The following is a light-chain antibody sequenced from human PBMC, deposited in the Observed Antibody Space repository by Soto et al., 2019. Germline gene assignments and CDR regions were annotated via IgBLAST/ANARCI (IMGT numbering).Light chain of an antibody. CDR2: AAS. Sequence: DSKIIQSPASVSAYVGDRVTITCRASQVISSWLAWYQQKPGKAPKLLIYAASSLQSGVPSRFSGSGSGTDFTLTISSLQPEDFATYYCQQSYSTPITFGQGTRLEIK. CDR1: QVISSW. V-gene: IGKV1-12*01. CDR3: QQSYSTPIT. J-gene: IGKJ5*01.